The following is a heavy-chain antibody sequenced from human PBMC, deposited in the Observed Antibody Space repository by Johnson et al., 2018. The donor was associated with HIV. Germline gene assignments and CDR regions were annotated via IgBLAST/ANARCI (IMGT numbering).Heavy chain of an antibody. CDR3: AKESGWKCTGDCHRNGGDTFHF. Sequence: VQLVESGGGLIQPGGSLRLSCAASGFTVSSNYMSWVRQAPGKGLEWVSYISSSGGGTYYADSVEGRFTISRDNSRNTLYLQMNSLTAEETAVYNCAKESGWKCTGDCHRNGGDTFHFWGQGTMVRVSS. D-gene: IGHD2-8*02. CDR1: GFTVSSNY. CDR2: SSSGGGT. J-gene: IGHJ3*01. V-gene: IGHV3-53*01.